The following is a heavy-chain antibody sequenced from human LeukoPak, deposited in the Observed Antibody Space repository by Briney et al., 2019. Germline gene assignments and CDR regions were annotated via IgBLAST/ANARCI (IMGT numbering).Heavy chain of an antibody. J-gene: IGHJ6*03. CDR2: INPDSGDT. D-gene: IGHD3-22*01. CDR3: ARTYYYDSSGYYYYYYYMDV. V-gene: IGHV1-2*02. Sequence: ASVKVSCKASGYIFTDYYLHWVRQAPGQGLEWMGWINPDSGDTNFAQKFQGRVTMTRDTSISTAYMELSRLRSDDTAVYYCARTYYYDSSGYYYYYYYMDVWGKGTTVTVSS. CDR1: GYIFTDYY.